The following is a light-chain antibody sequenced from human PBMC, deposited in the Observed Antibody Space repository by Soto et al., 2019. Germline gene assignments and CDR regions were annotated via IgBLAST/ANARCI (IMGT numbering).Light chain of an antibody. CDR1: QCISRS. J-gene: IGKJ5*01. Sequence: IQTTQSPSSLCGSIWYHVTITCRASQCISRSLAWYQQKPGKAPKLLIYAASSLQSGVPSRFSGSGFGTDFTLTISSLQPEDSAIYYCQQADTFPITFGQGTRLEIK. V-gene: IGKV1-12*01. CDR3: QQADTFPIT. CDR2: AAS.